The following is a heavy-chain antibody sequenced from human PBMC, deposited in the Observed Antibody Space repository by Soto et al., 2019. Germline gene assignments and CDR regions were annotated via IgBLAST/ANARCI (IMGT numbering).Heavy chain of an antibody. Sequence: PGGSLRLSCAASGLTFSSYSMNWVRQAPGKGLEWVSSISSSSSYIYYADSVKGRFTISRDNAKNSLYLQMNSLRAEDTAVYYCARDHLEWLFPFPNPFDPWGQGTLVTVSS. J-gene: IGHJ5*02. CDR2: ISSSSSYI. D-gene: IGHD3-3*01. CDR3: ARDHLEWLFPFPNPFDP. V-gene: IGHV3-21*01. CDR1: GLTFSSYS.